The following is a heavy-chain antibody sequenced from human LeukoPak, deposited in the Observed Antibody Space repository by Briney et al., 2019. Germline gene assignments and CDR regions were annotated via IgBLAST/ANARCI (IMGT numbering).Heavy chain of an antibody. CDR3: ARQSPGFMIAGYFDY. J-gene: IGHJ4*02. V-gene: IGHV4-34*01. D-gene: IGHD3-16*01. CDR1: GGSISSYY. Sequence: SETLSLTCTVSGGSISSYYWSWIRQPPGKGLEWIGEINHSGSTNYNPSLKSRVTISVDTSKNQFSLKLSSVTAADTAVYYCARQSPGFMIAGYFDYWAQGTLVTVSS. CDR2: INHSGST.